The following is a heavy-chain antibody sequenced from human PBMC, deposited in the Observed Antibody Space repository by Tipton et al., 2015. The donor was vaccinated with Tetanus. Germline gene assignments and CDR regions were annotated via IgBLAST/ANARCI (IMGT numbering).Heavy chain of an antibody. D-gene: IGHD1-14*01. J-gene: IGHJ4*02. CDR3: ARAPNRISRAYDY. Sequence: SLRLSCAVSGLTFHEHAMHWVRQAPGKGLEWVSGMLWNGARIDYADSLRGRFTISWDSAKNSLNLQMNSLTAEDTALYYCARAPNRISRAYDYWGQGTQITVSS. CDR2: MLWNGARI. CDR1: GLTFHEHA. V-gene: IGHV3-9*01.